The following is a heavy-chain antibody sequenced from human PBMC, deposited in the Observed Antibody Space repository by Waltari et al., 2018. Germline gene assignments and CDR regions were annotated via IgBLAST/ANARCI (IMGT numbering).Heavy chain of an antibody. D-gene: IGHD3-10*01. V-gene: IGHV1-2*06. CDR1: GYTFTGYY. CDR2: INPNSGGT. CDR3: ARGSSRTTMVRGVKEGYFDY. J-gene: IGHJ4*02. Sequence: QVQLVQSGAAVKKPGASVKVSCKASGYTFTGYYMHWVRQAPGQGLEWMGRINPNSGGTNYAQKFQGRVTMTRDTSISTAYMELSRLRSDDTAVYYCARGSSRTTMVRGVKEGYFDYWGQGTLVTVSS.